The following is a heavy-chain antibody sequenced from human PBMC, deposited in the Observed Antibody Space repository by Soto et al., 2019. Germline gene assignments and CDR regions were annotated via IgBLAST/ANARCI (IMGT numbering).Heavy chain of an antibody. V-gene: IGHV4-31*03. Sequence: VHLQESGPGLVKPSQTLSLTCTVSGGSINSGGYYWTWIRLYPGKGLEWIGKIFYTGSTSYNPSLKSRVNIPVDTSKNQFSHKLNSVTAADTAVYYCARNYYNSNVFGYWGQGTLVTVSS. CDR1: GGSINSGGYY. CDR2: IFYTGST. J-gene: IGHJ4*02. D-gene: IGHD3-22*01. CDR3: ARNYYNSNVFGY.